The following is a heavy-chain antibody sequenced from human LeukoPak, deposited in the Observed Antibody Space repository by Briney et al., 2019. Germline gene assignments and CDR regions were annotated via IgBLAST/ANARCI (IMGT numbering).Heavy chain of an antibody. D-gene: IGHD1-14*01. Sequence: SETLSLTRTVSGVSMTNYYWSWIRQPPGKGLEWIAYSHSSGETKYNPSLKSRITISVDTSKNEFSLKLSSVTAADTAVYYCARQPGGTAAFDIWGQGTTVTVSA. CDR3: ARQPGGTAAFDI. CDR1: GVSMTNYY. V-gene: IGHV4-59*08. J-gene: IGHJ3*02. CDR2: SHSSGET.